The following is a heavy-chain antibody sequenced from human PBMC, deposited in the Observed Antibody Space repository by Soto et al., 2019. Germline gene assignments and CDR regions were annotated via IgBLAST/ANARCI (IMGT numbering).Heavy chain of an antibody. V-gene: IGHV4-59*01. Sequence: SETLSLTFTVSGCSITSDNLNWLRQPPGKALEGIGDVYSSGSTNYNPSRKRRVTISVDTSKNQFSLKVNSVTAADTAVYYCARGYGDWFLLFEYWGQGGLVNVSS. CDR3: ARGYGDWFLLFEY. J-gene: IGHJ4*02. CDR1: GCSITSDN. D-gene: IGHD4-17*01. CDR2: VYSSGST.